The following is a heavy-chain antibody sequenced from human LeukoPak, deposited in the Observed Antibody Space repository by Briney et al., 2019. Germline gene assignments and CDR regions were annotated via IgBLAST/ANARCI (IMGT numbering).Heavy chain of an antibody. CDR2: ISYDGSNQ. CDR3: AKDPCRGYSYGYTSHPRLGAFDY. Sequence: PGGSLRLSCAASGFTFSSYGMHWVRQAPGKGLEWVAVISYDGSNQYYADSVKGRFTISRDNSKNTLYLQVNSLRDEDTALYYCAKDPCRGYSYGYTSHPRLGAFDYWGQGTLVTVSS. V-gene: IGHV3-30*18. D-gene: IGHD5-18*01. CDR1: GFTFSSYG. J-gene: IGHJ4*02.